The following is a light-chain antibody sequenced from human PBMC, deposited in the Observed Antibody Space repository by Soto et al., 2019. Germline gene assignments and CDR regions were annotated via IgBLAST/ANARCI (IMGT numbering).Light chain of an antibody. J-gene: IGLJ1*01. Sequence: QSVRTQPRSVSGSPGQSVTISCTGSSGDVGAYNYVSWYQHNTGKAPKLLIYDVNKRPSGVPDRFSGSKFGNTASLTISGLQADDEATFYCCSYAGSYDYVFGTGTKVTVL. V-gene: IGLV2-11*01. CDR3: CSYAGSYDYV. CDR1: SGDVGAYNY. CDR2: DVN.